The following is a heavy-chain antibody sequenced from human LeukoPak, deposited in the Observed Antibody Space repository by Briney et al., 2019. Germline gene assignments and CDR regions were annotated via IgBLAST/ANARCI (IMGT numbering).Heavy chain of an antibody. V-gene: IGHV3-21*04. CDR1: GFTFSSYS. D-gene: IGHD6-13*01. Sequence: GGSLRLSCAASGFTFSSYSMNWVRQAPGKGLEWVSSISSSSSYIYYADSVKGRFTISRDNSKNTLYLQMNSLRAEDTAVYYCAKGPRSSWYFEWFDYWGQGTLVTVSS. CDR3: AKGPRSSWYFEWFDY. CDR2: ISSSSSYI. J-gene: IGHJ4*02.